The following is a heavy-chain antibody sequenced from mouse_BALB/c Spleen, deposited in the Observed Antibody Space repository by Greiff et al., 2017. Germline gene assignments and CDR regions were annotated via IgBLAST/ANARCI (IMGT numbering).Heavy chain of an antibody. CDR1: GFTFSSYT. D-gene: IGHD3-2*02. CDR2: ISSGGSYT. CDR3: ARGGYDYAMDY. Sequence: EVQVVESGGGLVKPGGSLKLSCAASGFTFSSYTMSWVRQTPEKRLEWVATISSGGSYTYYPDSVKGRFTISRDNAKNTLYLQMSSLRSEDTAMYYCARGGYDYAMDYWGQGTSVTVSS. J-gene: IGHJ4*01. V-gene: IGHV5-9-3*01.